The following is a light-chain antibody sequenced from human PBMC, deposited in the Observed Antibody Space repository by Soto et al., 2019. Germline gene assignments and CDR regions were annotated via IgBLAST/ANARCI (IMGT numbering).Light chain of an antibody. CDR2: GTS. CDR3: QQYGHSRH. J-gene: IGKJ4*01. CDR1: QGVSRGY. Sequence: ENVLTQSPGTLSLSPGERATLSCRASQGVSRGYLAWYQHKPGQAPRLLISGTSTSATGIPDRYSGSGSGTDFPLTTTILEPENCDVYYCQQYGHSRHVGGGTKLDSK. V-gene: IGKV3-20*01.